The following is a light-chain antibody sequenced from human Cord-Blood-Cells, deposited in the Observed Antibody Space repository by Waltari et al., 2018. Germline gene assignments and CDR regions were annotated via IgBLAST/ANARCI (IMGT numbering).Light chain of an antibody. V-gene: IGKV1-39*01. CDR2: AAS. CDR1: QSISSY. CDR3: QQSYSTPLT. J-gene: IGKJ4*01. Sequence: DIQMTQYPSSLSAFVGDRVNITCRASQSISSYLNWYQQKPGKAPMLLIYAASSLQSGVPSRFSGSGSGTDFTLTISSLQPEDFATYYCQQSYSTPLTFGGGTKVEIK.